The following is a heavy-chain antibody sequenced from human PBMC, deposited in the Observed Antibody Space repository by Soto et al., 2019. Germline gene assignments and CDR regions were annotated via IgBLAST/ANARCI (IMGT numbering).Heavy chain of an antibody. J-gene: IGHJ4*02. CDR2: ISSSGSTI. CDR3: ARDRDSDGDYGDRLGY. Sequence: GGSLRLSCAASGFTFSDYYMSWIRQAPGKGLEWVSYISSSGSTIYYADSVKGRFTISRDNAKNSLYLQMNSLRAEDTAVYYCARDRDSDGDYGDRLGYWGQGTLVTVSS. V-gene: IGHV3-11*01. CDR1: GFTFSDYY. D-gene: IGHD4-17*01.